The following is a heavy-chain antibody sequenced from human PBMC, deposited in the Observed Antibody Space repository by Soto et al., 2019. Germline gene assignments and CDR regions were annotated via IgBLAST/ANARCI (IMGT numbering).Heavy chain of an antibody. CDR2: SNPNSGVT. D-gene: IGHD2-15*01. V-gene: IGHV1-2*02. J-gene: IGHJ5*02. CDR1: GYTFTSLY. Sequence: ASVKVSCKAYGYTFTSLYMHWVGQAPGQGLDWMGWSNPNSGVTKYAQKFQGRVSMTSDLSISTAYMELSSLRSDDTAVYYCARHGPAVVAAATGHWFDPWGQGTLLTVSS. CDR3: ARHGPAVVAAATGHWFDP.